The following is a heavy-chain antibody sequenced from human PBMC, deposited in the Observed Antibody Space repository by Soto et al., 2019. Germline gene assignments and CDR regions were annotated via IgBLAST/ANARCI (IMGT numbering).Heavy chain of an antibody. CDR1: GFTFSGSA. J-gene: IGHJ3*02. V-gene: IGHV3-73*01. Sequence: GGSLRLSCAASGFTFSGSAMHWVRQASGKGLEWVGRIRSKANSYATAYAASVKGRFTISRDDSKNTAYLQMNSLKTEDTAVYYCTRRGPDYYDSSGYYYDAFDIWGQGTMVTVSS. CDR2: IRSKANSYAT. CDR3: TRRGPDYYDSSGYYYDAFDI. D-gene: IGHD3-22*01.